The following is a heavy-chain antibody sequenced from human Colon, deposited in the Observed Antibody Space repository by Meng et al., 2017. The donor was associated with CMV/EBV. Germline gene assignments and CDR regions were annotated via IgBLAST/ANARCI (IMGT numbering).Heavy chain of an antibody. CDR3: AKDMVEWELLENWLDP. CDR1: GFTFDDYA. Sequence: SCAASGFTFDDYAMHWVRQAPGKGLEWVSGISWNSGSIGYADSVKGRFTISRDNAKNSLYLQMNSLRAEDTALYYCAKDMVEWELLENWLDPWGQGTLVTVSS. J-gene: IGHJ5*02. V-gene: IGHV3-9*01. CDR2: ISWNSGSI. D-gene: IGHD1-26*01.